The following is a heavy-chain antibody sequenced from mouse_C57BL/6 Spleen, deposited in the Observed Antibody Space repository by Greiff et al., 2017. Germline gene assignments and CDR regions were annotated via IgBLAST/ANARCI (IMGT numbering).Heavy chain of an antibody. V-gene: IGHV1-80*01. CDR3: ARSGYYDYDEAWFAY. CDR1: GYAFSSYW. D-gene: IGHD2-4*01. J-gene: IGHJ3*01. Sequence: QVQLKQSGAELVKPGASVKISCKASGYAFSSYWMNWVKQRPGKGLEWIGQIYPGDGDTNYNGKFKGKATLTADKSSSTAYMQLSSLTSEDSAVYFCARSGYYDYDEAWFAYWGQGTLVTVSA. CDR2: IYPGDGDT.